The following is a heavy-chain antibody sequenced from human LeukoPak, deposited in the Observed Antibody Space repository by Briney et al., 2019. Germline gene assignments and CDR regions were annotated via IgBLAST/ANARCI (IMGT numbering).Heavy chain of an antibody. CDR2: IYYGGSA. Sequence: SETLSLTCTVSGGSMSRYYWSWFRQSPDKGLEWIGNIYYGGSAHYNPNPSLRSRVTISVDESKNQFSLNLSSVTAADTAVYYCARGGSSGWYGRGFFDYWGQGALVTVSS. V-gene: IGHV4-59*01. J-gene: IGHJ4*02. CDR3: ARGGSSGWYGRGFFDY. D-gene: IGHD6-19*01. CDR1: GGSMSRYY.